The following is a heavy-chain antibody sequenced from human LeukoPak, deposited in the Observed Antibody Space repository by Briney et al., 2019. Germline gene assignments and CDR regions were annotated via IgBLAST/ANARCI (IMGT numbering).Heavy chain of an antibody. Sequence: GGSLRLSCAASGFTFSSYTMNWVRQAPGKGLEWVSAISSDSCYIYYADSVKGRFTVSRDNAKSPLYLQMNGLRAEDTALYYCARRKYDCSGGSCYGFAFDLWGQGTMVTVSS. CDR1: GFTFSSYT. V-gene: IGHV3-21*01. CDR3: ARRKYDCSGGSCYGFAFDL. J-gene: IGHJ3*01. D-gene: IGHD2-15*01. CDR2: ISSDSCYI.